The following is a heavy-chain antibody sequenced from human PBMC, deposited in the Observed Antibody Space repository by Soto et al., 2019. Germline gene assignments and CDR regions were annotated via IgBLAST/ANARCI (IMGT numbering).Heavy chain of an antibody. J-gene: IGHJ4*02. CDR3: AKWHTYNYDSLAFSGFDC. Sequence: GGSLRLSCVASGFTFSSYAMTWVRQAPGKGLEWVSAISGGDGGPSYADSVKGRFTISRDNSKNTLYLHMNSLRADDTAAYYCAKWHTYNYDSLAFSGFDCWGQGTQVTVSS. D-gene: IGHD3-16*01. CDR2: ISGGDGGP. CDR1: GFTFSSYA. V-gene: IGHV3-23*01.